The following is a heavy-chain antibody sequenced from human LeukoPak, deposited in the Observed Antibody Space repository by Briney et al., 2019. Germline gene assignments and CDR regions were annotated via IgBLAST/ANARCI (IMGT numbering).Heavy chain of an antibody. CDR3: ARDMADHYYDSSGYYSFDY. D-gene: IGHD3-22*01. CDR1: GGTFSSYA. J-gene: IGHJ4*02. V-gene: IGHV1-69*05. CDR2: IIPIFGTA. Sequence: SVKVSCKASGGTFSSYAISWVRQAPGQGLEWMGRIIPIFGTANYAQKSQGRVTITTDESTSTAYMELSSLRSEGTAVYYCARDMADHYYDSSGYYSFDYWGQGTLVTVSS.